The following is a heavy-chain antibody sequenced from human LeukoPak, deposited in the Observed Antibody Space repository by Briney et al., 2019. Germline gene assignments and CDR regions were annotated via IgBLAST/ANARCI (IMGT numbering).Heavy chain of an antibody. V-gene: IGHV4-4*07. CDR3: ARVVGATTDYYYYMDV. J-gene: IGHJ6*03. D-gene: IGHD1-26*01. CDR2: IYTSGST. CDR1: GGSISSYY. Sequence: PSETLSLTCTVSGGSISSYYWSWIRQPAGKGLEWIGRIYTSGSTNYNPSLKSRVTMSVDTSKNQFSLKLSSVTAADTAVYYCARVVGATTDYYYYMDVWGKGTTVTVSS.